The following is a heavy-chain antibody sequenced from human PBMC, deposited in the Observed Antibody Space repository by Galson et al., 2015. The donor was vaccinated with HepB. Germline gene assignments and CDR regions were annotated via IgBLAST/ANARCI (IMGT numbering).Heavy chain of an antibody. CDR1: EFTPSSTH. CDR2: IYSGGAT. Sequence: SLRLSCAASEFTPSSTHLTWVRQAPGTGLEWVALIYSGGATEYADSVKGRFTISRDNFKNTVYLQMNSLRVEDTAIYYCARERFMDVWGRGTTVTVSS. V-gene: IGHV3-53*01. CDR3: ARERFMDV. J-gene: IGHJ6*04.